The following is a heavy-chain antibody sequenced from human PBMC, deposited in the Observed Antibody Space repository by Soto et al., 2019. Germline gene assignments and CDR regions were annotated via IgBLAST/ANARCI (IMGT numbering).Heavy chain of an antibody. D-gene: IGHD2-15*01. CDR1: GATFSSYA. Sequence: SVKVSCKASGATFSSYAISWVRQAPVQGLEWMGGIIPIFGTANYAQKFQGRVTITADKSTSTAYMELSSLRSEDTAVYYCASTARIPYCYYFMVVWGQWPTVTASS. V-gene: IGHV1-69*06. CDR2: IIPIFGTA. J-gene: IGHJ6*02. CDR3: ASTARIPYCYYFMVV.